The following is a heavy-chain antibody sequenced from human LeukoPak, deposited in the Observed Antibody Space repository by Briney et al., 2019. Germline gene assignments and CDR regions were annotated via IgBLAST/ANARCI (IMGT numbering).Heavy chain of an antibody. J-gene: IGHJ4*02. V-gene: IGHV1-24*01. D-gene: IGHD3-22*01. CDR3: ARDPAPYYDSSGYHFDY. CDR1: GYTLTELS. CDR2: FDPEDGET. Sequence: EASVKVSCKVSGYTLTELSMHWLRQAPGKGLEWMGGFDPEDGETIYAQKFQGRVTMTEDTSTDTAYMELSSLRYDDTAVYYCARDPAPYYDSSGYHFDYWGQGTLVTVSS.